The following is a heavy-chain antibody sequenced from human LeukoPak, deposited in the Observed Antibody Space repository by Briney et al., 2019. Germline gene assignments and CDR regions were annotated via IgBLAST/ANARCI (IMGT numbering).Heavy chain of an antibody. D-gene: IGHD3-16*01. CDR2: INSDGSST. J-gene: IGHJ3*02. Sequence: GGSLRLSCAASGFTFSSYWMHWVRQAPGKGLVWVSRINSDGSSTSYADSVKGRFTISRDTSNNTLYLQMKSLRAEDTAVYYCAKDIYTIDAFDIWGQGTMVTVSS. CDR3: AKDIYTIDAFDI. V-gene: IGHV3-74*01. CDR1: GFTFSSYW.